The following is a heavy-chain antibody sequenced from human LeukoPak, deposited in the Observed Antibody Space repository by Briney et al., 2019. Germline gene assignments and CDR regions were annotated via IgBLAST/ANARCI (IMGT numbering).Heavy chain of an antibody. J-gene: IGHJ6*02. CDR2: MNPNSGNT. CDR1: GYTFTSYD. V-gene: IGHV1-8*01. Sequence: GASVKVSCKASGYTFTSYDINWVRQATGQGLEWMGWMNPNSGNTGDAQKFQGRVTMTRNTSISTAYMELSSLRSEDTAVYYCARVGVVVAAPMVGYGMDVWGQGTTVTVSS. D-gene: IGHD2-15*01. CDR3: ARVGVVVAAPMVGYGMDV.